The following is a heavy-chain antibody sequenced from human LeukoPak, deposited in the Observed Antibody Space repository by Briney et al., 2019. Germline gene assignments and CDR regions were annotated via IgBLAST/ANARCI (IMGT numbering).Heavy chain of an antibody. V-gene: IGHV3-53*01. J-gene: IGHJ3*02. CDR1: GFTVSSNY. Sequence: GGSLRLSCAASGFTVSSNYMTWVRQAPGKGLEWVSVIYSGGSTYYADSVKGRFTISRDNSKNTLYLQMNSLRAEDTAVYYCASRDYYDSSGYHDAFDIWGQGTMVTVSS. D-gene: IGHD3-22*01. CDR3: ASRDYYDSSGYHDAFDI. CDR2: IYSGGST.